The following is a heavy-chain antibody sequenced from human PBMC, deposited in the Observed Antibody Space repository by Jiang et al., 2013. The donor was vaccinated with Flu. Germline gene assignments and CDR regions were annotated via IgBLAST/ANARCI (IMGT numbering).Heavy chain of an antibody. CDR1: SFTSYW. CDR2: IYPGDSDT. Sequence: SFTSYWIGWVRQMPGKGLEWMGIIYPGDSDTRYSPSFQGQVTISADKSISTAYLQWSSLKASDTAMYYCATLGYCSSTSCYAASGYYYGMDVWGQGTTVTVSS. V-gene: IGHV5-51*01. D-gene: IGHD2-2*01. CDR3: ATLGYCSSTSCYAASGYYYGMDV. J-gene: IGHJ6*02.